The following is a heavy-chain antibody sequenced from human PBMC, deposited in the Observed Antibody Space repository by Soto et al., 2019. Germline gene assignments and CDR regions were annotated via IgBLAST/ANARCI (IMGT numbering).Heavy chain of an antibody. D-gene: IGHD5-18*01. J-gene: IGHJ6*02. CDR2: INPNSGGT. CDR3: ARAMSYGYYYYYYGMDV. CDR1: ADTFTDYF. Sequence: GASVKVSCKASADTFTDYFIHWVRQVPGQGLEWMGYINPNSGGTNYAENFQGRVTMTRDTSISTAYMDLRRLRSDDMAVYYCARAMSYGYYYYYYGMDVWGQGTTVTAP. V-gene: IGHV1-2*02.